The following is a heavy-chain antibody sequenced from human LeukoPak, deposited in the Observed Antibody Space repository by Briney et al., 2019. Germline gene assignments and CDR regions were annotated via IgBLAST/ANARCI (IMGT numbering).Heavy chain of an antibody. D-gene: IGHD6-13*01. CDR2: IYYSGST. J-gene: IGHJ4*02. Sequence: NSSETLSLTCTVSGGSTSSSSYYWGWIRQPPGKGLEWIGSIYYSGSTYYNPSLKSRVTISVDTSKNQFSLKLSSVTAADTAVYYCARRLAGTEDYWGQGTLVTVSS. CDR3: ARRLAGTEDY. V-gene: IGHV4-39*01. CDR1: GGSTSSSSYY.